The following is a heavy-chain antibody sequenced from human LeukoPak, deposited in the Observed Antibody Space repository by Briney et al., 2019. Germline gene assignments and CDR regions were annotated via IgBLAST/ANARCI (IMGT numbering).Heavy chain of an antibody. CDR1: GFTFSSYA. CDR2: IWWSGCST. CDR3: EAIRQQYLVFQGDH. D-gene: IGHD6-13*01. Sequence: GSLGLSLPAFGFTFSSYAISWVRQPPGKGLEWVSAIWWSGCSTYYADTVEGRFNIYRDHSKNTLYLQKKSVRGEDRAVYYCEAIRQQYLVFQGDHWGQGTLVTVSS. J-gene: IGHJ4*02. V-gene: IGHV3-23*01.